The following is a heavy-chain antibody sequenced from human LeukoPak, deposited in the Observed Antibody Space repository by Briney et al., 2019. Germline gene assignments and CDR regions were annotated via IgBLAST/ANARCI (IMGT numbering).Heavy chain of an antibody. D-gene: IGHD4-23*01. V-gene: IGHV1-69*01. CDR2: IIPIFDTA. CDR1: GGTFSNYA. CDR3: ARTPVVTPDGPYYYYMDV. Sequence: GSSVKVSCKASGGTFSNYAISWVRQAPGQGLEWMGGIIPIFDTANYAQKFQGRVTITADESTSTAYMELSGLRSEDTAVYYCARTPVVTPDGPYYYYMDVWGKGTTVTVSS. J-gene: IGHJ6*03.